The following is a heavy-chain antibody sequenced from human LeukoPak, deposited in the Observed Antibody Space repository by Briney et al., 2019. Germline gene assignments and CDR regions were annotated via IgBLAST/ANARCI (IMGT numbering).Heavy chain of an antibody. J-gene: IGHJ4*02. CDR1: GGSISSYY. CDR3: ARDAGTAMVTPTHYFDY. V-gene: IGHV4-59*01. CDR2: IYYSGST. D-gene: IGHD5-18*01. Sequence: SETLSLTCTVSGGSISSYYWSWIRQPPGKGLEWIGYIYYSGSTNYNPSLKSRVTISVGTSKNQFSLKLSSVTAADTAVYYCARDAGTAMVTPTHYFDYWGQGTLVTVSS.